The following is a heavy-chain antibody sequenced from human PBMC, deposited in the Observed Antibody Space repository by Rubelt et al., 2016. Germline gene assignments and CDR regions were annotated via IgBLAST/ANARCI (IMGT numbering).Heavy chain of an antibody. Sequence: QVQLQESGPGLVKPSETLSLTCTVSGYSISSGYYWGWIRQPPGKGLEWIGSIYHSGSTYYNPSLKSRVTISVDTSKNQFSLKLSSVTAADTAVYYCVRASYYYGSGSPYAFDIWGQGTMVTVSS. D-gene: IGHD3-10*01. CDR1: GYSISSGYY. CDR2: IYHSGST. CDR3: VRASYYYGSGSPYAFDI. V-gene: IGHV4-38-2*02. J-gene: IGHJ3*02.